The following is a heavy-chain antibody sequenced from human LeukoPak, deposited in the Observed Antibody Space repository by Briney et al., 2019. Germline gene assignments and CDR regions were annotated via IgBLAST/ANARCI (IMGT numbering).Heavy chain of an antibody. CDR2: ITSTGVST. CDR3: ARARANLVGATLPGYYYGMDV. V-gene: IGHV3-64*01. J-gene: IGHJ6*02. D-gene: IGHD1-26*01. Sequence: PGGSLRHSCAASGFTFSNYAMNWVRQAPGKGLEYVSAITSTGVSTYYANSVKGRFTVSRDNSKNTLFLQMGSPRPEDMAVYYCARARANLVGATLPGYYYGMDVWGQGTTVTVSS. CDR1: GFTFSNYA.